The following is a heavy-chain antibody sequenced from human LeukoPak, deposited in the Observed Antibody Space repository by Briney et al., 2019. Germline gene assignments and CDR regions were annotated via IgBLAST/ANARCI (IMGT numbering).Heavy chain of an antibody. CDR2: IYYSGST. D-gene: IGHD3-10*01. V-gene: IGHV4-39*07. Sequence: SETLSLTCTVSGGSISSNSYCWGWIRQPPGKGLEWIGSIYYSGSTYSNPSLKSRVSISVDTSKNQFSLKLSSVTATDTADYYCARAGGFTMVRGAVNNWFDPWGQGTLVTVSS. CDR3: ARAGGFTMVRGAVNNWFDP. CDR1: GGSISSNSYC. J-gene: IGHJ5*02.